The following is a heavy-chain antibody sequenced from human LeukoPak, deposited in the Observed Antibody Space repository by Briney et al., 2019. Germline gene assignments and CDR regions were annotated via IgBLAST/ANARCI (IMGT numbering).Heavy chain of an antibody. CDR1: GGTFSSYA. CDR3: ARDPAGESLYDDAFDI. D-gene: IGHD2-2*01. V-gene: IGHV1-69*06. Sequence: ASVKVSCKASGGTFSSYAISWVRQAPGQGLEWMGGIIPIFGTANYAQKFQGRVTITADKSTSTAYMELSSLRSEDTAVYYCARDPAGESLYDDAFDIWDQGTMVTVSS. CDR2: IIPIFGTA. J-gene: IGHJ3*02.